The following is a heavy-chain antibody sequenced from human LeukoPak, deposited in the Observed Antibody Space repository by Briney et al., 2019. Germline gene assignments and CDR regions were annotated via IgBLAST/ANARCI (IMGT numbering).Heavy chain of an antibody. CDR2: TRNKVNSYTT. V-gene: IGHV3-72*01. J-gene: IGHJ4*02. D-gene: IGHD4/OR15-4a*01. CDR1: GFTFSDHY. CDR3: ARSMYGEGRRIIDFDY. Sequence: PGGSLRLSCAASGFTFSDHYIYWVRQAPGKGLEWVARTRNKVNSYTTAYAASVTGRFTVSRDDSSNSVYLQMNSLKIEDTALYYCARSMYGEGRRIIDFDYWGQGSLLTVSS.